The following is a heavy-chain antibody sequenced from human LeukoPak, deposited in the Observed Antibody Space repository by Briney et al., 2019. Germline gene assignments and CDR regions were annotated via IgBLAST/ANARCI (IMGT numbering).Heavy chain of an antibody. J-gene: IGHJ6*02. D-gene: IGHD6-6*01. CDR1: GGSISSGGYY. CDR3: ARVAARYVGMDV. Sequence: SQTLSLTCTVSGGSISSGGYYWSWIRQHPGKGLEWIGYIYYSGSTYYNPSLKSRVTISVDTSKKQVSLNLSSVTAADTAVYYCARVAARYVGMDVWGQGTTVTVSS. CDR2: IYYSGST. V-gene: IGHV4-31*03.